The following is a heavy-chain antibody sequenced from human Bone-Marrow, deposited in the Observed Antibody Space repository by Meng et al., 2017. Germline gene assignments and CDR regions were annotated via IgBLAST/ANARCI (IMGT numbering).Heavy chain of an antibody. D-gene: IGHD6-19*01. CDR1: GFTFSSYA. J-gene: IGHJ4*02. Sequence: VLLGECGGGVVQSGVSLTLSCAASGFTFSSYAMHWARQSPGKGLEWLAVISYDGSNKSYTDSVKGRFTISRDNSKITLYLHMNSLRAEDTAVYYCARAYGSGWYGYWGQGTLVTVSS. CDR3: ARAYGSGWYGY. V-gene: IGHV3-30*10. CDR2: ISYDGSNK.